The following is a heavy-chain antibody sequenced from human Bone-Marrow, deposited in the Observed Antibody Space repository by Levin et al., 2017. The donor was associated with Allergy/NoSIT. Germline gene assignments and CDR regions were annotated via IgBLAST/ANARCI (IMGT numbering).Heavy chain of an antibody. CDR3: ARDDIDV. CDR2: MNDGGSWK. J-gene: IGHJ6*02. CDR1: GFSVSTYW. V-gene: IGHV3-7*01. Sequence: PAGGSLRLSCAASGFSVSTYWMSWVRQAPGKGLEWVANMNDGGSWKYYADSVKGRFTISRDTAKNSLYLQMNSLRVEDTAVYYCARDDIDVWGQGTTVTVS.